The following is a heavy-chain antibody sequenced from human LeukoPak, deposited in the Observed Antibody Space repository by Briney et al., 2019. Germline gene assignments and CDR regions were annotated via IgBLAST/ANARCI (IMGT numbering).Heavy chain of an antibody. CDR2: IDYTGST. J-gene: IGHJ3*02. D-gene: IGHD3-10*01. CDR1: GESFVGYY. CDR3: AKSNGYGLVDI. V-gene: IGHV4-34*01. Sequence: KPSETLSLTCAVYGESFVGYYWAWIRQPPGKGLEWIGEIDYTGSTNYNPSLKSRIKMSVDTSKNQFSVNLNSVTAADTAFYYCAKSNGYGLVDIWGQGTMVTVSS.